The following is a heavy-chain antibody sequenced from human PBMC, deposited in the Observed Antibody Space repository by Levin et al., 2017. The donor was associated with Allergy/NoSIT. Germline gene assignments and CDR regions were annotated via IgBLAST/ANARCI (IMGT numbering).Heavy chain of an antibody. CDR1: GGSFSGYY. D-gene: IGHD3-16*01. Sequence: SETLSLTCAVYGGSFSGYYWSWIRQPPGKGLEWIGEINHSGSTNYNPSLQSRVTISVDTSKNQFSLKLSSVTAADTAVYYCATLGGAVAGNYYFDYWGQGTLVTVSS. CDR2: INHSGST. V-gene: IGHV4-34*01. J-gene: IGHJ4*02. CDR3: ATLGGAVAGNYYFDY.